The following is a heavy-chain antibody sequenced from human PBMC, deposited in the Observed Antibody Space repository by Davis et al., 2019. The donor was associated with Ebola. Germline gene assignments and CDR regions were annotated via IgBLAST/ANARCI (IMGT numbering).Heavy chain of an antibody. CDR2: ISDSGSTT. Sequence: GGSLRLSCAASGFTFNKYEMNWVRQAPGKGLEWISYISDSGSTTYYPDSVKGRLPISRDNAKNSLYLQMNTLRVEDTAIYYCVPGTWIRGQGTLVTVSS. CDR1: GFTFNKYE. D-gene: IGHD5-18*01. CDR3: VPGTWI. J-gene: IGHJ4*02. V-gene: IGHV3-48*03.